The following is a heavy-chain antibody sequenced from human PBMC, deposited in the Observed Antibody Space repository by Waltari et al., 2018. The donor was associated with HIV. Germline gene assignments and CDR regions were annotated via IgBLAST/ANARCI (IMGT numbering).Heavy chain of an antibody. CDR3: TTGTRTVTTHFDY. Sequence: EVQLVESGGGLVKPGGPLRLSCAAPGFTFINAWMSWFRQAPGKGLEWVGRIKSKTDGGTTDYAAPVKGRFTISRDDSINTLYLQMNSLKTEDTAVYYCTTGTRTVTTHFDYWGQGTLVTVSS. CDR2: IKSKTDGGTT. D-gene: IGHD4-17*01. V-gene: IGHV3-15*01. J-gene: IGHJ4*02. CDR1: GFTFINAW.